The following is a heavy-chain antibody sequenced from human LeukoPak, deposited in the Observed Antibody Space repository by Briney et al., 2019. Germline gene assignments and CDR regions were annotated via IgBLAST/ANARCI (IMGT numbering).Heavy chain of an antibody. J-gene: IGHJ4*02. D-gene: IGHD2-21*02. Sequence: PSETLSLTCTVSGGSISSSSYYWSWIRQPPGKGLEWIGYIYYSGSTNYNPSLKSRVTISVDTSKNQFSLKLSSVTAADTAVYYCARVSRGDSLIIHPYYFDYWGQGTLVTVSS. CDR1: GGSISSSSYY. CDR2: IYYSGST. CDR3: ARVSRGDSLIIHPYYFDY. V-gene: IGHV4-61*01.